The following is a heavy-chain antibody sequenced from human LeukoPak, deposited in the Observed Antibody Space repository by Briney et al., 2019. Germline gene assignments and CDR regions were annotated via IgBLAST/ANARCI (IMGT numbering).Heavy chain of an antibody. V-gene: IGHV4-59*02. CDR2: IFYSGST. CDR3: AKSNGYGLIDI. D-gene: IGHD3-22*01. Sequence: SETLSLTCTISGGSVSDYYWGWVRQPPGKALEWIGNIFYSGSTYYSPSLKSRVTISLDTSRNQFSLKLNSVTAADTAVYYCAKSNGYGLIDIWGQGTMVTVSS. CDR1: GGSVSDYY. J-gene: IGHJ3*02.